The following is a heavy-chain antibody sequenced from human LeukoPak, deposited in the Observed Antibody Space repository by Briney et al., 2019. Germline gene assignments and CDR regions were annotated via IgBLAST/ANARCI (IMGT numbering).Heavy chain of an antibody. CDR1: GNSISDYY. J-gene: IGHJ4*02. D-gene: IGHD1-14*01. Sequence: SETLSLTCRVSGNSISDYYWSWIRQPPGKGLEWIGYIYYTGSTEYNPSLKSRVTISVDTSKNQFSLKVSSVTAADTAVYYCARGSRPETPGGRYWGQGTLVTVSS. CDR3: ARGSRPETPGGRY. V-gene: IGHV4-59*01. CDR2: IYYTGST.